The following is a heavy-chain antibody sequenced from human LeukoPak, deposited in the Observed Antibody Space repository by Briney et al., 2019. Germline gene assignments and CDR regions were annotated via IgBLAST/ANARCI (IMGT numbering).Heavy chain of an antibody. CDR2: VYDRGGT. D-gene: IGHD2-21*02. Sequence: SETLSLTCTVSGDFISRYYWSWIRQSPGKGLEWIGYVYDRGGTNYNPSLKSRAIISADTSKNQFSLKVTSVTAADTAVYYCARASDSGDWHLGYWGQGTLVTVCS. CDR3: ARASDSGDWHLGY. V-gene: IGHV4-59*01. CDR1: GDFISRYY. J-gene: IGHJ4*02.